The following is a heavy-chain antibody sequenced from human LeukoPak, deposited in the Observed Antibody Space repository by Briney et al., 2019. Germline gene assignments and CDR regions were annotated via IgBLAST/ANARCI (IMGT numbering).Heavy chain of an antibody. CDR1: GDSVPSNSAA. CDR3: ARSPNPQWLEEYYFDY. J-gene: IGHJ4*02. Sequence: SQTLSLTCAISGDSVPSNSAAWNWIRQSPSRGLEWLGRTYYRSKWYNDYAVSVKSRITINPDTSKNQFSLQLNSVTPEDTAVYYCARSPNPQWLEEYYFDYWGQGTLVTVSS. V-gene: IGHV6-1*01. CDR2: TYYRSKWYN. D-gene: IGHD6-19*01.